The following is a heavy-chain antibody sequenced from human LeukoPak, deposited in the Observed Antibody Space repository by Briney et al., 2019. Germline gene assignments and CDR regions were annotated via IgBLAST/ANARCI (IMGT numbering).Heavy chain of an antibody. CDR1: GDTFNNYA. V-gene: IGHV1-69*05. CDR2: TIPIFGTV. Sequence: SVTVSCKASGDTFNNYAFNWVRQAPGQGPEWRGGTIPIFGTVNAAQKFQGRVTITTDESTSTSYMELSSLTSEDTAVYFCARGGRPLGYFYMDVWGKGTTVTASS. CDR3: ARGGRPLGYFYMDV. J-gene: IGHJ6*03.